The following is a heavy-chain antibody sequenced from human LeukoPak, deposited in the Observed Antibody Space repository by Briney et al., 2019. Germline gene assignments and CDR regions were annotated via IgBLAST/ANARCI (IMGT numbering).Heavy chain of an antibody. J-gene: IGHJ4*02. CDR1: GFTFSHYG. D-gene: IGHD4-11*01. V-gene: IGHV3-33*01. CDR2: IWSDGSNK. Sequence: GGSLRLSCAASGFTFSHYGMHWVRQAPGKRLEWVAVIWSDGSNKYYADSVKGRFTISRDNFQDTASLQMNSLRVEDTAIYYCARDAQRGFDYSNSLEHWGQGILVTVSS. CDR3: ARDAQRGFDYSNSLEH.